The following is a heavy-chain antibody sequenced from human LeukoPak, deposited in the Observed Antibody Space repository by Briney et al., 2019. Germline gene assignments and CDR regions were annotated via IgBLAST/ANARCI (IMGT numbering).Heavy chain of an antibody. V-gene: IGHV3-7*03. D-gene: IGHD1/OR15-1a*01. J-gene: IGHJ6*02. CDR3: ARNNDMDV. CDR2: MNKDGSEK. Sequence: GSSLRLSCAASGFILSNHWMTGVRQAPGKGPEWVANMNKDGSEKYYVDSVKGRFTISRDTAKNSLYLQMNNLRAEDTALYYCARNNDMDVWGQGTTVIVSS. CDR1: GFILSNHW.